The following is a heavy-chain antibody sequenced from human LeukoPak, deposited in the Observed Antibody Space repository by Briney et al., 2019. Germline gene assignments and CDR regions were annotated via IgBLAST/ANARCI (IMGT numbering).Heavy chain of an antibody. Sequence: GGSLGLSCAASGFTFSSYSMNWVRQAPGKGLEWVSTITSDGDNTYSADSVKGRITFSRDNSKNTLSLQLRSLRAEDTAVYYCAKDLSYTSGSSDYWGQGTLVTVSS. CDR1: GFTFSSYS. V-gene: IGHV3-23*01. J-gene: IGHJ4*02. CDR3: AKDLSYTSGSSDY. CDR2: ITSDGDNT. D-gene: IGHD6-19*01.